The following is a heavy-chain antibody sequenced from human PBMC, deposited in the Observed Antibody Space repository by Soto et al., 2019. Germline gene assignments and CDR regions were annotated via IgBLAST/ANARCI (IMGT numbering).Heavy chain of an antibody. J-gene: IGHJ6*02. CDR3: AGVRSSSSPSAMDF. V-gene: IGHV3-33*01. CDR1: DFAFRLHG. Sequence: QVHLVESGGGIVQPGGSLTLSCSVSDFAFRLHGIHWVRQTPGKGLEWVAMVWHDGTRKYFRDSVRGRFTISRDSAKNKVYLRWNILRGDDSALCFCAGVRSSSSPSAMDFGGQGTTVTFP. D-gene: IGHD3-10*01. CDR2: VWHDGTRK.